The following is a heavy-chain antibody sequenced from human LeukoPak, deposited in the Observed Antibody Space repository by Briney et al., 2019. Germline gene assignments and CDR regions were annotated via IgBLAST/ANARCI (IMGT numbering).Heavy chain of an antibody. V-gene: IGHV3-21*01. CDR1: GFTFGSYS. Sequence: PGGSLRLFCAASGFTFGSYSMNWVRQAPGKGLEWVSSISSSSSYIYYADSVKGRFTISRDNAKNSLYLQMNSLRDEDTAVCYCARGSAAAGTGDDYWGQGTLVTVSS. CDR3: ARGSAAAGTGDDY. CDR2: ISSSSSYI. D-gene: IGHD6-13*01. J-gene: IGHJ4*02.